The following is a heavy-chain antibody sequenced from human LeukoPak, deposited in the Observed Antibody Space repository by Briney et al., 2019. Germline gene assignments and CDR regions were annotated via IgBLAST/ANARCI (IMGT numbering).Heavy chain of an antibody. CDR2: KKQDGREE. Sequence: GGSLRLSCAASGFTFSNAWMTWVRQAPGKGLEWVANKKQDGREEYYVDSVKGRFTISRDNAKKSTYLQMNRVRAEDTAVYYCARDYGDHPYPEVTLDLWGQGTLVTVSS. CDR1: GFTFSNAW. D-gene: IGHD2-21*01. J-gene: IGHJ4*02. CDR3: ARDYGDHPYPEVTLDL. V-gene: IGHV3-7*01.